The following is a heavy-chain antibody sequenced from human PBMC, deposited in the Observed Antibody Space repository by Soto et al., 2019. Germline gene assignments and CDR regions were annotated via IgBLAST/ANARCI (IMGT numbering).Heavy chain of an antibody. CDR1: GFTFGDYA. V-gene: IGHV3-49*05. J-gene: IGHJ4*02. CDR3: TYDFWSGYWDY. Sequence: EVQLVESGGGLVKPGRSLRLSCTPSGFTFGDYAMSWFRQAPGKGLEWVGFIRSKAYGGTTEYAASVKGRFTISRDDSKSIAYLQMNSLKTEDTAVYYCTYDFWSGYWDYWGQGTLVTVSS. D-gene: IGHD3-3*01. CDR2: IRSKAYGGTT.